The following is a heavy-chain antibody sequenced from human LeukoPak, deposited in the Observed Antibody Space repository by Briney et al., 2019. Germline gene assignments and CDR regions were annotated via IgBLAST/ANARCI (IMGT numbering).Heavy chain of an antibody. Sequence: SETLSLTYTVTGGSISSSSYYWGWLRQPPGKGLEWIGSIYYSGSTYYNPSLKSRVTISVDTSKNQFSLKLSSVTAADTAVYYCARDYGSVVAANSLFDYWGQGTLVTVSS. J-gene: IGHJ4*02. V-gene: IGHV4-39*07. CDR3: ARDYGSVVAANSLFDY. CDR2: IYYSGST. CDR1: GGSISSSSYY. D-gene: IGHD2-15*01.